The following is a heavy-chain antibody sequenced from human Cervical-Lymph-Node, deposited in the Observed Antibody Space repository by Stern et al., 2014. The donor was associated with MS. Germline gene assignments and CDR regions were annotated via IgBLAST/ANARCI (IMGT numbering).Heavy chain of an antibody. V-gene: IGHV1-69*01. CDR1: GDTFTRHA. J-gene: IGHJ4*02. CDR2: IIPIFGTT. CDR3: ARAGGSTVGYYVDY. Sequence: VQLEESGAAVKKPGSSVKVSFQTSGDTFTRHAINWVRQAPGQGLEWMGGIIPIFGTTNHAQKFRGRVTITADASTNTVYMEPNSLRSEDTAVYFCARAGGSTVGYYVDYWGQGTLVTVSS. D-gene: IGHD1-26*01.